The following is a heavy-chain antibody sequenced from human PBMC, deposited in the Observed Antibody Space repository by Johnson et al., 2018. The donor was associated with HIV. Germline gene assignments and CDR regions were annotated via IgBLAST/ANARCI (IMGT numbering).Heavy chain of an antibody. J-gene: IGHJ3*02. D-gene: IGHD6-25*01. CDR1: GFTFSNAW. V-gene: IGHV3-15*01. Sequence: VQLVESGGGLVKPGGSLRLSCAASGFTFSNAWMSWVRQAPGKGLEWVGRIKSKTDGGTTDYAAPVKGRFTISRDNSKNTLYLQMNSLRAEDTAVYDCARATDQRLDAFDIWGQGTMVTVSS. CDR3: ARATDQRLDAFDI. CDR2: IKSKTDGGTT.